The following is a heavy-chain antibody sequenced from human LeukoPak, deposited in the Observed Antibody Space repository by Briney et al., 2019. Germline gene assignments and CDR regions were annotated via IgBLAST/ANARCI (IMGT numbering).Heavy chain of an antibody. V-gene: IGHV3-20*04. Sequence: PGGSLRLSCAASGFTFDDYGMSWVRQGPGKGLEWVSRINWNGGSTYYADSVKGRFTISRDNAKNSLYLQMNSLRAEDTAFYYCARAVETGWLPYFDYWGQGILVTVSS. CDR1: GFTFDDYG. J-gene: IGHJ4*02. D-gene: IGHD5-24*01. CDR2: INWNGGST. CDR3: ARAVETGWLPYFDY.